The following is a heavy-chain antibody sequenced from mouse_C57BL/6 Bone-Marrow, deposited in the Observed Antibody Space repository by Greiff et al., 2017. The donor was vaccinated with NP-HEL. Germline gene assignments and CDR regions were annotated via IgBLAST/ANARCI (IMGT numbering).Heavy chain of an antibody. J-gene: IGHJ4*01. Sequence: VQVVESGPGLVQPSQSLSITCTVSGFSLTSYGVHWVRQSPGRGLEWLGVIWSGGSRAYNAAFISSLGISTDNFKSKVFFKMTGLQADDTAISYCARGGEYDWAMDYWGQGTSVTVSS. CDR1: GFSLTSYG. D-gene: IGHD2-13*01. V-gene: IGHV2-2*01. CDR2: IWSGGSR. CDR3: ARGGEYDWAMDY.